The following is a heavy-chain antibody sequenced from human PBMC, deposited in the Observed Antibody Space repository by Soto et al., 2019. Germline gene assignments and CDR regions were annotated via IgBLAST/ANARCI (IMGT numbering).Heavy chain of an antibody. CDR1: GYTFTSYA. Sequence: ASVKVSCKASGYTFTSYAMHWVRQAPGQRLERMGWINAGNGNTKYSQKFQGRVTITRDTSASTAYMELSSLRSEDTAVYYCARAGITIFGVVRNWFDPWGQGTLVTVS. V-gene: IGHV1-3*01. D-gene: IGHD3-3*01. CDR3: ARAGITIFGVVRNWFDP. CDR2: INAGNGNT. J-gene: IGHJ5*02.